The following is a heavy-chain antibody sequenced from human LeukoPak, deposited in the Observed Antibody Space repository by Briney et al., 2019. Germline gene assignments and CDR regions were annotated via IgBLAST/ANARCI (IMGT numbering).Heavy chain of an antibody. Sequence: ASVKVSCKASGYTYAGYYIYWVRQAPGQGLEWMGWINPDSGGTNYAQKFQGRVTMTRDTSISTAYMELSRLRSDDTAVYYCARVYHLYYFDYWGQGTLVTVSS. J-gene: IGHJ4*02. CDR3: ARVYHLYYFDY. V-gene: IGHV1-2*02. CDR1: GYTYAGYY. CDR2: INPDSGGT. D-gene: IGHD2/OR15-2a*01.